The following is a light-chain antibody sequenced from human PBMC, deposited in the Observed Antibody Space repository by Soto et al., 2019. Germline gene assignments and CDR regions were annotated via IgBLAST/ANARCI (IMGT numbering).Light chain of an antibody. Sequence: DVVMTQSPLSLPVTLGQPASISCRSTQSLVYSDGNTYLNWFQQRPDESPRRLIYKVSNRDSRVSDRFSGSGSGNDFTLKISRVEAEDVGVYYCMQGTHWPPITFGQGTRLEIK. V-gene: IGKV2-30*01. CDR3: MQGTHWPPIT. J-gene: IGKJ5*01. CDR2: KVS. CDR1: QSLVYSDGNTY.